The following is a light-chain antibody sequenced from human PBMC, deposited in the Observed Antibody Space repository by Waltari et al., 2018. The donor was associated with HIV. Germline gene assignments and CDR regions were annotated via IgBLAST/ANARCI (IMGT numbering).Light chain of an antibody. CDR2: INSNGSH. V-gene: IGLV4-69*01. Sequence: QLGLTQSPSASASLGASVKLTCTLSSGHTNYAIAWHQQRPEKGPRFLMRINSNGSHTKGDGIPDPFSGSSSGAERYLTISSLQSEDETDYFCQTWGSGIVVFGGGTTLTVL. J-gene: IGLJ2*01. CDR3: QTWGSGIVV. CDR1: SGHTNYA.